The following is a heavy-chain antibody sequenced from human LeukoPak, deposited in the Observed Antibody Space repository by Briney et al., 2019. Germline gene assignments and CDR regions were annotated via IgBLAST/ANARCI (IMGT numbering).Heavy chain of an antibody. CDR2: INPNSGGT. J-gene: IGHJ4*02. CDR3: ARERYYYDSSGALND. V-gene: IGHV1-2*02. CDR1: GYTFTGYY. D-gene: IGHD3-22*01. Sequence: GASVKVSCKASGYTFTGYYMHWVRQAPGQGLGWMGWINPNSGGTNYAQKFQGRVTMTRDTSISTAYMELSRLRSDDTAVYYCARERYYYDSSGALNDWGQGTLVTVSS.